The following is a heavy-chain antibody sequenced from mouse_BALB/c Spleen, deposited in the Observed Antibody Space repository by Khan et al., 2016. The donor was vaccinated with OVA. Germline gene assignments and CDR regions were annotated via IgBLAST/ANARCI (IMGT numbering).Heavy chain of an antibody. D-gene: IGHD2-13*01. CDR1: GFTFSDYY. J-gene: IGHJ3*01. V-gene: IGHV5-4*02. CDR3: IRGYYGDPFAY. Sequence: EVELVESGGGLMKPGGSLKLSCAASGFTFSDYYMYWVRQTPEKRLEWVATISDINSYIYYPDNVKGRFTISRDNAKNNLYLQMNSLKSEDSAMYYCIRGYYGDPFAYCGQGTLVTVSA. CDR2: ISDINSYI.